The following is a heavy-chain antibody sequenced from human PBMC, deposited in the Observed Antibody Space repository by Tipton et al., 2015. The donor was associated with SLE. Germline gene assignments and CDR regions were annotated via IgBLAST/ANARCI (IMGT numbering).Heavy chain of an antibody. CDR1: GGSISSGGYS. V-gene: IGHV4-30-2*03. J-gene: IGHJ4*02. CDR3: AREGGLGMAEY. CDR2: IYYSGST. Sequence: TLSLTCAVSGGSISSGGYSWSWIRQPPGKGLEWIGSIYYSGSTYYNPSLKSRVTISVDTSKNQFSLKLSSVTAADTAVYYCAREGGLGMAEYWGQGTLVTVSS. D-gene: IGHD7-27*01.